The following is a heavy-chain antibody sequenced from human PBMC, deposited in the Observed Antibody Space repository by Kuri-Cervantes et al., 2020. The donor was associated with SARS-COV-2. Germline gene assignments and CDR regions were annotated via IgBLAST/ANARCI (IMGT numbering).Heavy chain of an antibody. CDR3: AKEGFFYGSGRHFDY. CDR1: GFTFSSYD. Sequence: LSLTCAASGFTFSSYDMHWVRQATGKGLEWVSAIGTAGDTYYPGSVKGRFTISRENAKNSLYLQMNSLRAEDTAVYYCAKEGFFYGSGRHFDYWGQGTLVTVSS. D-gene: IGHD3-10*01. V-gene: IGHV3-13*01. CDR2: IGTAGDT. J-gene: IGHJ4*02.